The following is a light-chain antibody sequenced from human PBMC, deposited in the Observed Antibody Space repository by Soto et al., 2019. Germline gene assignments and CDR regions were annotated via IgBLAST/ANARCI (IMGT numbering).Light chain of an antibody. Sequence: EVEVTQSPDTLSLSPGETATLSCRASQSVSSSVAWYQHKPGQSPRLVVYSGDKRAPGIPPRFSGSGSGTDFTLTISSLESDDFAIYYCQQRYSWLRAFGPGTKVEVK. V-gene: IGKV3-11*01. J-gene: IGKJ1*01. CDR3: QQRYSWLRA. CDR1: QSVSSS. CDR2: SGD.